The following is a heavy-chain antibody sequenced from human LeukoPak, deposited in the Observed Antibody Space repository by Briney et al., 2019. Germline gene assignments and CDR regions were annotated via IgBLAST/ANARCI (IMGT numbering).Heavy chain of an antibody. D-gene: IGHD3-22*01. CDR3: AKGYDSSGYLHDY. Sequence: GGSLRPSCAASGFTFSSYGMHWVRQAPGKGLEWVAVISYDGSNKYYADSVKGRFTISRDNSKNTLYLQMNSLRAEDTAVYYCAKGYDSSGYLHDYWGQGTLVTVSS. CDR2: ISYDGSNK. V-gene: IGHV3-30*18. CDR1: GFTFSSYG. J-gene: IGHJ4*02.